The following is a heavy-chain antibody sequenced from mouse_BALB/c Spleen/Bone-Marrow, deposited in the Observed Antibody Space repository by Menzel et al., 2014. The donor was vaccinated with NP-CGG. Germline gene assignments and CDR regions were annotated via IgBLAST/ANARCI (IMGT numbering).Heavy chain of an antibody. J-gene: IGHJ4*01. CDR1: GYVFSSYW. D-gene: IGHD2-4*01. CDR3: ARGDFDYDFTMDY. CDR2: IFPGDGDT. V-gene: IGHV1-80*01. Sequence: VQGGESGAELVRPGSSVKISCKASGYVFSSYWMNWVKQRPGQGLEWIGQIFPGDGDTNYNGQFKGKATLTADRSSSTAFMQLSSLTSEDSAVYFCARGDFDYDFTMDYWGQGTSVTVSS.